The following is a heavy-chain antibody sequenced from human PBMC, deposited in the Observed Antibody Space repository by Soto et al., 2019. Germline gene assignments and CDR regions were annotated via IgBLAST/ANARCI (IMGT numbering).Heavy chain of an antibody. CDR2: MNPNSGGT. Sequence: ASVKVSCKASGYTFTSYDINWVRQATGQGLEWMGWMNPNSGGTNYAQKFQGWVTMTRDTSISTAYMELSRLRSDDTAVYYCAREDGGGVDYWGQGTLVTVSS. J-gene: IGHJ4*02. CDR3: AREDGGGVDY. V-gene: IGHV1-2*04. D-gene: IGHD1-26*01. CDR1: GYTFTSYD.